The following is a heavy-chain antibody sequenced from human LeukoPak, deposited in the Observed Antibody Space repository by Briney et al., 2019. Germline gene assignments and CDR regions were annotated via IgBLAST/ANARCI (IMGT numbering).Heavy chain of an antibody. V-gene: IGHV3-23*01. CDR3: AKVNYDSSGYYDY. CDR1: GFTFGTYA. D-gene: IGHD3-22*01. J-gene: IGHJ4*02. Sequence: GGSLRLSCAASGFTFGTYAMSWVRQAPGKGLEWVSGISGGGGSTYYADSVKGRFTISRDSSKNTLYLQMNSLRAEDTAVYYCAKVNYDSSGYYDYWGQGTLVTVSS. CDR2: ISGGGGST.